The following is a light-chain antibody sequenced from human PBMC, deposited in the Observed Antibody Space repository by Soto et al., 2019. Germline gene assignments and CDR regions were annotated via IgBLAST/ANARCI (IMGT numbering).Light chain of an antibody. CDR1: QNIRSS. J-gene: IGKJ5*01. CDR3: QKYNKWPQIT. Sequence: EVVMTQSPASLSASPGERRTLSCRASQNIRSSLAWYQQRPGQAHRLIIYGASNRATGIPDRFSGRGSGTEFTLTIRSLKSEDFADYYCQKYNKWPQITLGKGTRVEIK. V-gene: IGKV3-15*01. CDR2: GAS.